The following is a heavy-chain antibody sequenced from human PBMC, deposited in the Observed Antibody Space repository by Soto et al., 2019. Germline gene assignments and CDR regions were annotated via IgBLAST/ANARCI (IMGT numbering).Heavy chain of an antibody. CDR3: ARDVGYNWNLIDY. D-gene: IGHD1-20*01. V-gene: IGHV1-3*01. CDR1: GYTFTSYA. J-gene: IGHJ4*02. Sequence: QVPLVQSGAEVKKPGASVKVSCTASGYTFTSYAIHWVRQAPGQRLEWMGWVNAGTGNTKYSQKLQGRVTITRDTSASTAYMELSSLRSEDTAVYYCARDVGYNWNLIDYWGQGTLVTVSS. CDR2: VNAGTGNT.